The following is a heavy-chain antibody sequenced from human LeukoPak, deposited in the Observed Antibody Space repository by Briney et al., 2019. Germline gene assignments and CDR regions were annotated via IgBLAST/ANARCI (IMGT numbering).Heavy chain of an antibody. CDR3: AKVPPVYEAYYFDY. CDR2: ISGSGGGT. Sequence: GGSLRLSCAASGFTFSSYAMSWVRQAPGKGLEWVSAISGSGGGTYYADSVKGRFTISRDNSKNTLYLQINSLRAEDTAVYYCAKVPPVYEAYYFDYWGQGTLVTVPS. D-gene: IGHD5/OR15-5a*01. J-gene: IGHJ4*02. CDR1: GFTFSSYA. V-gene: IGHV3-23*01.